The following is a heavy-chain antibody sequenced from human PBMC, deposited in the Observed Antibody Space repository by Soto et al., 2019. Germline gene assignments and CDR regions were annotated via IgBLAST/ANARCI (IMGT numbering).Heavy chain of an antibody. CDR2: IYYSGST. CDR1: VGSISSSSYY. V-gene: IGHV4-39*01. J-gene: IGHJ5*02. D-gene: IGHD6-13*01. Sequence: QLQLQESGPGLVKPSETLSLTCTVSVGSISSSSYYWGWIRQPPGKGLEWIGSIYYSGSTYYNPSLRSGVTISVDTSKNQFSLKLSSVTAADTAVYYCARHQSHSSSYVDPWGQGTLVTVSS. CDR3: ARHQSHSSSYVDP.